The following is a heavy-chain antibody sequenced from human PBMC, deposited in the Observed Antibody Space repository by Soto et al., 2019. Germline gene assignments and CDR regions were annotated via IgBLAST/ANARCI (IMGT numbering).Heavy chain of an antibody. CDR3: ARAGGYDFWSGPKDYYYYYGMDV. V-gene: IGHV4-31*03. J-gene: IGHJ6*02. Sequence: SETLSLTCTVSGGSISSGGYYWSWIRQHPGKGLEWIGYIYYSGSTYYNPSLKSRVTISVDTSKNQFSLKLSSVTAADTAVYYCARAGGYDFWSGPKDYYYYYGMDVWGQGTTVTVSS. CDR2: IYYSGST. CDR1: GGSISSGGYY. D-gene: IGHD3-3*01.